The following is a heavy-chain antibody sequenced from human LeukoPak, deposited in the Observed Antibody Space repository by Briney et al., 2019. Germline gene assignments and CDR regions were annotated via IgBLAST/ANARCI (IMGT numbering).Heavy chain of an antibody. CDR1: GLTFRNYN. Sequence: GGSLRLSCAASGLTFRNYNMNWVRQAPGKGLEWISYISSDSTTICYADSVKSRFTISRDNAKNSLYPQMNSLRAEDTAVYYCARDITELERLFDYWGQGTLVTVSS. J-gene: IGHJ4*02. D-gene: IGHD1-1*01. CDR2: ISSDSTTI. CDR3: ARDITELERLFDY. V-gene: IGHV3-48*01.